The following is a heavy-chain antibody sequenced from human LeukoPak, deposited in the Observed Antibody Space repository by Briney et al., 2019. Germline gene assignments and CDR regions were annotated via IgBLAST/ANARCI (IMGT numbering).Heavy chain of an antibody. Sequence: ASVKVSCKASGGTFSSYAISWVRQAPGQGLEWMGGIIPIFGTANYAQKFQGRVTITADESTSTAYMELSSLRSEDTAVYCCARDSQTGTTLFDYWGQGTLVTVSS. CDR3: ARDSQTGTTLFDY. CDR2: IIPIFGTA. V-gene: IGHV1-69*13. D-gene: IGHD1-7*01. J-gene: IGHJ4*02. CDR1: GGTFSSYA.